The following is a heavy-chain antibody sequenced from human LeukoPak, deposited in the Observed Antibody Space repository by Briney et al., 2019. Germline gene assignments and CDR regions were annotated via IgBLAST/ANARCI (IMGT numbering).Heavy chain of an antibody. CDR1: GGSISSSSYY. D-gene: IGHD2-15*01. CDR3: AGSRSNGPGTCSGGSCYRAQLSDP. J-gene: IGHJ5*02. V-gene: IGHV4-39*01. Sequence: SETLSLTCTVSGGSISSSSYYWGWIRQPPGKGLEWIGSIYYSGSTYYNPSLKSRVTISVDTSKNQFSLKLSSVTAADTAVYYCAGSRSNGPGTCSGGSCYRAQLSDPWGQGTLVTVSS. CDR2: IYYSGST.